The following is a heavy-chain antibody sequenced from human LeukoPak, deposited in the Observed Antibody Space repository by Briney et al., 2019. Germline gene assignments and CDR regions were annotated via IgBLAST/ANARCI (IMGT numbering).Heavy chain of an antibody. V-gene: IGHV4-59*01. CDR1: GASITTYY. J-gene: IGHJ4*02. Sequence: SETLSLTCTVSGASITTYYWSWIRQPPGKGLEYIGQIHSSGSANYNPSLKSRVAMSLDASKNQFSLTVFSVTAADTAIYYCARDILDVGATPYFDYWGQGSLLTVSS. CDR2: IHSSGSA. CDR3: ARDILDVGATPYFDY. D-gene: IGHD1-26*01.